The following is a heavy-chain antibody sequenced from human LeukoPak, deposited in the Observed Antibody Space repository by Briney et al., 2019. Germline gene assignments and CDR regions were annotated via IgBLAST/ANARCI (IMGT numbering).Heavy chain of an antibody. D-gene: IGHD3-16*01. J-gene: IGHJ4*02. CDR1: GGSISSYY. Sequence: SETLSLTCTVSGGSISSYYWSWIRQPPGKGLGWIGYIYYSGSTNYNPSLKSRVTISVDPSKNHFSLKLSSVTAADTAVYYCARDTQARGIDYWGQGTLVTVSS. CDR3: ARDTQARGIDY. V-gene: IGHV4-59*01. CDR2: IYYSGST.